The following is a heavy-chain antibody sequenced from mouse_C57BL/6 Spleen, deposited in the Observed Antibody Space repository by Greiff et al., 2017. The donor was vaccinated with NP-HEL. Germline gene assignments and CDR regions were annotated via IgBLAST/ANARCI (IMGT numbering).Heavy chain of an antibody. V-gene: IGHV1-43*01. J-gene: IGHJ1*03. CDR1: GYSFTGYY. CDR3: ARSYYGSTHWYFDV. Sequence: VQLQQSGPELVKPGASVKISCKASGYSFTGYYMHWVKQSSEKSLEWIGEINPSTGGTSYNQKFKGKATLTVDKSSSTAYMQLKSLTSEDSAVYYCARSYYGSTHWYFDVWGTGTTVTVSS. CDR2: INPSTGGT. D-gene: IGHD1-1*01.